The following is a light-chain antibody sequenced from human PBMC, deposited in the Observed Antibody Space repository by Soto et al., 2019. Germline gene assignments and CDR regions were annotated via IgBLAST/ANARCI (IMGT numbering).Light chain of an antibody. CDR2: LGS. CDR3: LQALQSPRT. V-gene: IGKV2-28*01. J-gene: IGKJ5*01. Sequence: DIVMTQSPLSLPVTPGEPASISCRSSQSLLHRNGNNYLNWYLQKPGQSPQLLIYLGSTRACGVPDRFSGSGSGKDFTLKVSRVEAEDVGVYYCLQALQSPRTFGQGTRLEIK. CDR1: QSLLHRNGNNY.